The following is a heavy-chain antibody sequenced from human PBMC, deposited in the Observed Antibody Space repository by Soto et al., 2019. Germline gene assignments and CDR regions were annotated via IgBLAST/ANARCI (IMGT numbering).Heavy chain of an antibody. J-gene: IGHJ4*02. CDR3: ARDPVAGTYFDY. CDR2: INAYNGNT. V-gene: IGHV1-18*01. CDR1: GYTFTSYG. D-gene: IGHD6-19*01. Sequence: ASVKGSCKASGYTFTSYGIGWVRQAPGQGLEWMGWINAYNGNTNYAQKLQGRVTMTTDTSTSTAYVALRSLRSDDTAVYYCARDPVAGTYFDYWGQGALVTVSS.